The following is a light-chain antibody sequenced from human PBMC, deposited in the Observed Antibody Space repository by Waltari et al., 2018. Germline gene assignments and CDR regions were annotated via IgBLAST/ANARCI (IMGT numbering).Light chain of an antibody. J-gene: IGKJ1*01. V-gene: IGKV4-1*01. Sequence: DIVMTQSPDSLAVSMGERAPINCKSSQSVLYSSNKKNYLALNQQRPGQPHKLLIYWACTRESGVPDRFSGSGSGTDFTLIISSLQAEDVAVYYCQQYYSDPWTFGQGTKVEIK. CDR1: QSVLYSSNKKNY. CDR3: QQYYSDPWT. CDR2: WAC.